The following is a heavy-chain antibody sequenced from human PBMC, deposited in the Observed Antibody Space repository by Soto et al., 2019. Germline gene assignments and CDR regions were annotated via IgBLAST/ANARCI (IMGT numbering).Heavy chain of an antibody. CDR1: GGSISSYY. CDR3: ARVAPSYSSSWNTFDY. Sequence: SETLSLTCTVSGGSISSYYWSWIRQPPGKGLEWIGYIYYSGSTNYNPSLKSRVTISVDTSKNQFSLKLSSVTAADTAVYYCARVAPSYSSSWNTFDYWGQGTLVTVSS. CDR2: IYYSGST. D-gene: IGHD6-13*01. J-gene: IGHJ4*02. V-gene: IGHV4-59*01.